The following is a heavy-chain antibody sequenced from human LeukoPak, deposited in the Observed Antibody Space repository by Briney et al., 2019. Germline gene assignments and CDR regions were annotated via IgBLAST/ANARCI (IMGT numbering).Heavy chain of an antibody. J-gene: IGHJ4*02. CDR2: ISGSGGST. V-gene: IGHV3-23*01. D-gene: IGHD3-3*01. CDR1: GFTFSSYA. CDR3: ARELGITIFGVVTRPFDY. Sequence: AGGSLRLSCAASGFTFSSYAMSWVRQAPGKGLEWVSAISGSGGSTYYADSVKGRFTISRDNSKNTLYLQMNSLRAEDTAVYYCARELGITIFGVVTRPFDYWGQGTLVTVSS.